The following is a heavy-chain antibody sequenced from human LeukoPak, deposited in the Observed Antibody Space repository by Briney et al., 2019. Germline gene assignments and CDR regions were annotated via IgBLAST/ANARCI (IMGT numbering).Heavy chain of an antibody. CDR3: ARDLVRLELRVRYFDY. J-gene: IGHJ4*02. D-gene: IGHD1-7*01. CDR2: IYYSGST. Sequence: SETLSLTCTVSGGSISSSSYYWGWIRQPPGKGLEWIGSIYYSGSTYYNPSLKSRVTISVDTSKNQFSLKLSSVTAADTAVYYCARDLVRLELRVRYFDYWGQGTLVTVSS. CDR1: GGSISSSSYY. V-gene: IGHV4-39*07.